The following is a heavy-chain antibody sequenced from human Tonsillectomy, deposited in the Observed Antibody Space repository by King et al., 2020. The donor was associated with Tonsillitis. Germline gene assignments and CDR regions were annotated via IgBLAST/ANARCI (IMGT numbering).Heavy chain of an antibody. CDR3: AKDSQSSGFYSGVLESAPDY. J-gene: IGHJ4*02. CDR1: GFTFSSCA. D-gene: IGHD3-22*01. Sequence: VQLVESGGGVVQPGGSLRLSCAASGFTFSSCAMHWVRQAPGKGLEWVAVISDDGSNKYYADSVKGRFTISRDNSKNTLFLQMNSLRAEDTAVYYCAKDSQSSGFYSGVLESAPDYWGQGTLVTVSS. CDR2: ISDDGSNK. V-gene: IGHV3-30*18.